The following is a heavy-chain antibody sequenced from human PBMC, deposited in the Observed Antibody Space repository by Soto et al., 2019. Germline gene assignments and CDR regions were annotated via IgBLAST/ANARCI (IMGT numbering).Heavy chain of an antibody. CDR3: ATTPYGSGTNFDY. CDR2: INHSGST. Sequence: PSETLSLTCAVYGGSFSGYYWSWIRQPPGKGLEWIGEINHSGSTNYNPSLKSRVTISVDTSKNQFSLKLSSVTAADTAVYYCATTPYGSGTNFDYWGQGTLVTVSS. V-gene: IGHV4-34*01. CDR1: GGSFSGYY. J-gene: IGHJ4*02. D-gene: IGHD3-10*01.